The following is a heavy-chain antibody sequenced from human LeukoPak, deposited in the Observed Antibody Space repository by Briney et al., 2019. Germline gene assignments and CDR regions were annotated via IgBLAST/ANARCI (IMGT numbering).Heavy chain of an antibody. CDR3: AREFIAAAYFDY. J-gene: IGHJ4*02. CDR2: IYYSGST. CDR1: GGSISSYY. Sequence: SETLSLTCTVSGGSISSYYWSWIRQPPGKGLEWIGYIYYSGSTNYNPSLKSRVTISVDTSKNQFSLKLSSVTAADTAVYYCAREFIAAAYFDYWGQGTLVTVSS. D-gene: IGHD6-13*01. V-gene: IGHV4-59*12.